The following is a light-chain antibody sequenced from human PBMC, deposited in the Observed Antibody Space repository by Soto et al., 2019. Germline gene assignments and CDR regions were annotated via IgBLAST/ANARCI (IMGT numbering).Light chain of an antibody. V-gene: IGLV3-21*02. CDR2: DDS. J-gene: IGLJ2*01. Sequence: SYELTQPPSVSVAPGQTASITCGGNNIGRKSVHWYQQKPGQAPLLVVYDDSDRPSGIPERFSGSNSANTATLTISRVEAGDEADYYCQVWDSSSDHVVFGGGTQLTVL. CDR1: NIGRKS. CDR3: QVWDSSSDHVV.